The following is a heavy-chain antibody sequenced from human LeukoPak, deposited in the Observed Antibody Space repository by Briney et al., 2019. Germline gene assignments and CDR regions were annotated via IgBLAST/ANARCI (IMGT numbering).Heavy chain of an antibody. CDR1: GFTFSSYS. CDR3: ARDRGSSGWYYFGY. V-gene: IGHV3-21*01. D-gene: IGHD6-19*01. CDR2: ISSSSSYI. Sequence: GGSLRLSCAASGFTFSSYSMNWVRQAPGKGLEWVSSISSSSSYIYYADSVKGRFTISRDNAKNSLYLQMNSLRAEDTAVYYCARDRGSSGWYYFGYWGQGTLVTVSS. J-gene: IGHJ4*02.